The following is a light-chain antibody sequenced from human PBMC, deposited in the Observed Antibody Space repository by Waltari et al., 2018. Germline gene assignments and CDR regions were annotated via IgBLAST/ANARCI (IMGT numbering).Light chain of an antibody. CDR2: WAS. CDR3: QQYYSTPPS. Sequence: DIVMTQSPDSLAVSLGERDTIDCKSSQSILYSSNNKNYLAWYQRKPGQPPKLLIYWASTRESGVPDRFSGSGSGTDFTLTISSLQAEDVAVYYCQQYYSTPPSFGGGTKVEIK. CDR1: QSILYSSNNKNY. J-gene: IGKJ4*01. V-gene: IGKV4-1*01.